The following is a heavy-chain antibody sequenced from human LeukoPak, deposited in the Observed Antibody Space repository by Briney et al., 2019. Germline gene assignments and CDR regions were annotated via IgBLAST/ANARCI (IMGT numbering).Heavy chain of an antibody. J-gene: IGHJ6*03. CDR1: GGSISSSNW. CDR3: AGSGSTQSSYYYYYMDV. Sequence: SETLSLTCAVSGGSISSSNWWSWVRQPPGKGLEWIGEIYHSGSTNYNPSLKSRVTISVDKSKNQFSLKLSSVTAADTAVYYCAGSGSTQSSYYYYYMDVWGKGTTVTISS. V-gene: IGHV4-4*02. CDR2: IYHSGST. D-gene: IGHD2-2*01.